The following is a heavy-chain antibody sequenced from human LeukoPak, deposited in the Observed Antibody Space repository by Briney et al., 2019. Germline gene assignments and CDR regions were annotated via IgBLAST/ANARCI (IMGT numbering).Heavy chain of an antibody. Sequence: GGSLRLSCAASGFTFSSNYMSWVRQAPGKGLEWVAVIYSGGSTYYSDSVKGRFTISRDNSKNTLYLQMNSLTAEDTGVYYCARVGVVPAAIPDGFDIWGQGTMVTVSS. D-gene: IGHD2-2*01. V-gene: IGHV3-53*01. CDR1: GFTFSSNY. CDR2: IYSGGST. J-gene: IGHJ3*02. CDR3: ARVGVVPAAIPDGFDI.